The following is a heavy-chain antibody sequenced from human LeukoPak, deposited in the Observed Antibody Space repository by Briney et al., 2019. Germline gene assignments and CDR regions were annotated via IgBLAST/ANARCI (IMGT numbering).Heavy chain of an antibody. CDR3: ARVVVVPAAKTHGDY. CDR1: GYTFTSYG. V-gene: IGHV1-18*01. CDR2: ISAYNGNT. D-gene: IGHD2-2*01. J-gene: IGHJ4*02. Sequence: ASVKVSCKASGYTFTSYGISWVRQAPGQELEWMGWISAYNGNTNYAQKLQGRVTMTTDTSTSTAYMELRSLRSDDTAVYYCARVVVVPAAKTHGDYWGQGTLVTVSS.